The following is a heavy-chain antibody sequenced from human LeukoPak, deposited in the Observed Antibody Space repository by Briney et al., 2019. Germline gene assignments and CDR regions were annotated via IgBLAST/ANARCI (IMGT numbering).Heavy chain of an antibody. V-gene: IGHV3-7*03. D-gene: IGHD6-13*01. CDR2: IKQDGSQR. Sequence: SGESLRLSCVASGFSFSNFWMSWVRQAPGERPEWLTNIKQDGSQRYYVDSVRGRFTISRDNAKNSLYLQMNSLRAEDTAVYYCARDRDSSWYPYLDQWGQGTLVTVS. CDR3: ARDRDSSWYPYLDQ. CDR1: GFSFSNFW. J-gene: IGHJ4*02.